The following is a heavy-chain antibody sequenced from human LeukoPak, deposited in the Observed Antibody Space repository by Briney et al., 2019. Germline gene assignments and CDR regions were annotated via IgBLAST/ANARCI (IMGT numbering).Heavy chain of an antibody. D-gene: IGHD2/OR15-2a*01. CDR2: INHSGST. CDR3: ARRITVFYWFDP. Sequence: SETLSLTCAVYGGSFSEYYWSWIRQPPGKGLEWIGEINHSGSTNYNPSLKSRVTISLDTSKNQFSLKLSSVTAADTAAYYCARRITVFYWFDPWDQGTLVTVSS. CDR1: GGSFSEYY. J-gene: IGHJ5*02. V-gene: IGHV4-34*01.